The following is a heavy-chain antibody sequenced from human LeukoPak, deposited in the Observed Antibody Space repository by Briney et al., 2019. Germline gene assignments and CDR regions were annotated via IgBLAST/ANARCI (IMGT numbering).Heavy chain of an antibody. J-gene: IGHJ4*02. CDR3: ARVGAYCTSTSCFDY. D-gene: IGHD2-2*01. CDR1: GYTFTSYG. Sequence: ASVKVSCKASGYTFTSYGISWVRQAPGQGLEWMGWINAYNGNTNYAQKLQGRVTMTTDTSTSTAYMELRSLRSDDTAVYFCARVGAYCTSTSCFDYWGQGTLVTVSS. V-gene: IGHV1-18*01. CDR2: INAYNGNT.